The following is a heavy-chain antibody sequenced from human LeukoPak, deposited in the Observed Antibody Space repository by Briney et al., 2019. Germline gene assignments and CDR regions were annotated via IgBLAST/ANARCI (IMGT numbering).Heavy chain of an antibody. V-gene: IGHV3-30*01. J-gene: IGHJ4*02. CDR1: GFTFSSYA. CDR2: ISYDGSNK. Sequence: GGSLRLSCAASGFTFSSYAMHWVRQAPGKGLEWVAVISYDGSNKYYADSVKGRFTISRDNSKNTLYLQMNSLRAEDTAVYYCAREFEQLVGTDYWGQGTLVTVSS. CDR3: AREFEQLVGTDY. D-gene: IGHD6-6*01.